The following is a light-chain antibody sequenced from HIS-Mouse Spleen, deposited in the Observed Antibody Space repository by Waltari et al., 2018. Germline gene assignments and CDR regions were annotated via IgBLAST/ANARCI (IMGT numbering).Light chain of an antibody. Sequence: QSALTQPASVSGSPGQSITISCTGTSSDVGSYNLVSWYQQHPGKAPKLMIDEGSKRPSGVSNRFSGSKSGNTASLTISGLQAEDEADYYCCSYAGSWVFGGGTKLTVL. J-gene: IGLJ3*02. CDR3: CSYAGSWV. CDR2: EGS. V-gene: IGLV2-23*01. CDR1: SSDVGSYNL.